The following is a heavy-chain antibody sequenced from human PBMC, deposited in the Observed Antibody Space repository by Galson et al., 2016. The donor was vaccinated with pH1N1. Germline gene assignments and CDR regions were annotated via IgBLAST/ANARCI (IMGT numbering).Heavy chain of an antibody. D-gene: IGHD6-13*01. V-gene: IGHV1-8*02. CDR1: GYTFISYD. CDR2: MNPNSGNT. Sequence: SVKVSCKASGYTFISYDINWVRQATGQGLEWMGWMNPNSGNTGYAQKFQGRVTMTRNTSASTAYMELSSLRSEDTAVYYCARDPWGSSSWYDYWGQGTLVTVSS. CDR3: ARDPWGSSSWYDY. J-gene: IGHJ4*02.